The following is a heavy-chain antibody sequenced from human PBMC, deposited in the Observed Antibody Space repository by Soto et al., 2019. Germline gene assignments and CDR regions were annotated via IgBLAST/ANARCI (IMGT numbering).Heavy chain of an antibody. CDR2: IYHSGST. CDR1: GGSISSGGYS. V-gene: IGHV4-30-2*01. CDR3: ARETTPGWFDP. D-gene: IGHD1-1*01. J-gene: IGHJ5*02. Sequence: QLQLQESGSGLVKPSQTLSLTCAVSGGSISSGGYSWSWIRQPPGKGLEWIGYIYHSGSTYYNPALKSRVTQSVDRAKNQFSRKLSSVTAADPAVYYCARETTPGWFDPWGQGTPVTFSS.